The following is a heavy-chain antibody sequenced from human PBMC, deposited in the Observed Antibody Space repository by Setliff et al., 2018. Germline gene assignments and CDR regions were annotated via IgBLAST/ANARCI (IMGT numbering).Heavy chain of an antibody. V-gene: IGHV4-39*02. Sequence: LSLTCTVSGGSISSGSYYWGWIRQPPRKGLEWIGSIHYSGSTYYNPSLQGRVTMTTDTSTSTAYMEVRSLRSEDTAVYYCVREGVDSRSSTDYRYYMDVWGKGTTVTVSS. CDR3: VREGVDSRSSTDYRYYMDV. J-gene: IGHJ6*03. CDR2: IHYSGST. CDR1: GGSISSGSYY. D-gene: IGHD3-22*01.